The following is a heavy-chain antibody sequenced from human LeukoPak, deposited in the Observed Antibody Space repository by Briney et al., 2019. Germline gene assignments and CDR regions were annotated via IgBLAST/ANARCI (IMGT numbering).Heavy chain of an antibody. V-gene: IGHV3-23*01. CDR2: ISGSSGST. CDR1: GFTLSSYA. CDR3: ARGSSWNYYYYYMDV. J-gene: IGHJ6*03. Sequence: GGSLRLSCAASGFTLSSYAMSWVRQAPGKGLEWVSAISGSSGSTYYADSVKGRFTISRDNSKNTLYLQMNSLRAEDTAVYYCARGSSWNYYYYYMDVWGKGTTVTVSS. D-gene: IGHD6-13*01.